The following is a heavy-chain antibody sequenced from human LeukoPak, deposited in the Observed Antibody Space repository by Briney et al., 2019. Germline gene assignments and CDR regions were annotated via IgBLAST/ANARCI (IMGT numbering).Heavy chain of an antibody. J-gene: IGHJ4*02. D-gene: IGHD2-21*02. CDR3: VKRAPPGSDSDYFDY. V-gene: IGHV3-23*01. Sequence: GGSLRLSCAASGFTFSSYGMGWVRQAAGKGLEWVSGISGSGDFAYYADSVRGRFTISRDNSKNTLSLQMNSLRAEDTAVYYCVKRAPPGSDSDYFDYWGQGALVAVSS. CDR1: GFTFSSYG. CDR2: ISGSGDFA.